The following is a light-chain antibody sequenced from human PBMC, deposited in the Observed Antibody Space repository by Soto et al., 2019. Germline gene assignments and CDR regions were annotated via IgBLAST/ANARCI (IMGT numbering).Light chain of an antibody. CDR1: HDISSA. J-gene: IGKJ1*01. Sequence: AIQLTQSPSSLSAFVGDRVTITCRASHDISSALAWYQQKPGRAPKLLIYDASKLQSGDPSRFSGSGYGTDFTLTISSLQPEDFATYSCQQFNNYPRTFGQGTKVEIK. CDR2: DAS. CDR3: QQFNNYPRT. V-gene: IGKV1D-13*01.